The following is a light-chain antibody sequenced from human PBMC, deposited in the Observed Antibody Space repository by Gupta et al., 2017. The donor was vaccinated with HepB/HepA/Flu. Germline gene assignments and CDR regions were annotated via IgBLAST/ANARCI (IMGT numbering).Light chain of an antibody. J-gene: IGKJ3*01. CDR2: LGS. V-gene: IGKV2-28*01. Sequence: DIEMTQSPLSLPVTPGEPASISCRSSQSLLHSNGYNYLDWYLQKPGQSPQLLIDLGSNRASGVPDRCSGSGSGTDFTLKISRVEAEDVGVYYCMQALQTPFTFGPGTKVDIK. CDR1: QSLLHSNGYNY. CDR3: MQALQTPFT.